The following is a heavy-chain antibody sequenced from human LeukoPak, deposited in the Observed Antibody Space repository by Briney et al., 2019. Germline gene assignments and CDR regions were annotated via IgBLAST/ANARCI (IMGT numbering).Heavy chain of an antibody. CDR3: ARELYAPGNTPFDL. J-gene: IGHJ4*02. CDR2: INANGYIT. Sequence: PGGSLRLSCAASGFTFSDHNKHWVRQAPGKGLEYFSGINANGYITYFANSVKGRFTISRDNSKSTVYLQLDSLRAEDMGLYYCARELYAPGNTPFDLWGQGTLVIVSS. CDR1: GFTFSDHN. D-gene: IGHD3-10*01. V-gene: IGHV3-64*01.